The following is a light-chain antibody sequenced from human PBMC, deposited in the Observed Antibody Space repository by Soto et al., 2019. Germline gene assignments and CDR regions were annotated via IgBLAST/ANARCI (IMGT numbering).Light chain of an antibody. J-gene: IGKJ1*01. CDR1: QTISSW. CDR3: QHYNSYSEV. Sequence: DIQMTQSPSTLSGSVGDRVTITCRASQTISSWLAWYQQKPGKAPKLLIYKASTLKSGVPSRFSGSGSGTEFTLTISSLQPDDFATYYCQHYNSYSEVFGQGTRWIAN. CDR2: KAS. V-gene: IGKV1-5*03.